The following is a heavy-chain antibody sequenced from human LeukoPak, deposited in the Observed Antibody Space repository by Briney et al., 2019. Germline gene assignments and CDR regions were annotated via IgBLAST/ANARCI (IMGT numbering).Heavy chain of an antibody. J-gene: IGHJ4*02. Sequence: PGGSLRLSCAASGFTFSDYYMSWIRQAPGKGLEWVSYISSSGSTIYYADSVKGRFTISRDNAKNSLYLQMNSLRAEDTAVYYCARDKTDYYYDSSGYDYWGQGTLVTVSS. D-gene: IGHD3-22*01. CDR1: GFTFSDYY. CDR2: ISSSGSTI. CDR3: ARDKTDYYYDSSGYDY. V-gene: IGHV3-11*01.